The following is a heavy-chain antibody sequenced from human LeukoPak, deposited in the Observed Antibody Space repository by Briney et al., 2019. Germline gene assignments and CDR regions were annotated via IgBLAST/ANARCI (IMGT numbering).Heavy chain of an antibody. D-gene: IGHD3-10*01. Sequence: GRSLRLSCAASGFTFDDYAMHWVRQAPGKGLEWVSGISWNSGSIGYADSVKGRFTISRDNAKNSLYLQMNSLRAEDTALYYCAKDYYGSGIYYIPWFDPWGQGTLVTVSS. J-gene: IGHJ5*02. CDR1: GFTFDDYA. V-gene: IGHV3-9*01. CDR2: ISWNSGSI. CDR3: AKDYYGSGIYYIPWFDP.